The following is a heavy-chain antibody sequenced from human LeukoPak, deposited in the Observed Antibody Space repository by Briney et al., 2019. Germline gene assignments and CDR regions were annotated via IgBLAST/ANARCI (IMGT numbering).Heavy chain of an antibody. CDR2: ISSSSSTI. Sequence: GGSLRLSCAASGFTFSDYYMSWIRQAPGKGLEWLSYISSSSSTIYYADSLKGRFTISRDNAKNSLYLQMNSLRDEDTAVCYCARSSLPYYYDSSGYYKPIDYWGQGTLVTVSS. D-gene: IGHD3-22*01. J-gene: IGHJ4*02. CDR1: GFTFSDYY. V-gene: IGHV3-11*04. CDR3: ARSSLPYYYDSSGYYKPIDY.